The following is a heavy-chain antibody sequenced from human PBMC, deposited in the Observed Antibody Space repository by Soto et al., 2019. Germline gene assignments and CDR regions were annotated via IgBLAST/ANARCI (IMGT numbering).Heavy chain of an antibody. CDR3: ARDPPPPDY. CDR2: ISAYNGNT. J-gene: IGHJ4*02. CDR1: VYTFASYA. V-gene: IGHV1-18*01. Sequence: QVQLLHPGAEVKKPGPSVKVSCKASVYTFASYAISWMRQAPGQGLEWMGWISAYNGNTNYAQKLQGRVTMTTDTSTSTAYMELRSLRSDDTAVYYCARDPPPPDYWGQGTLVTVSS.